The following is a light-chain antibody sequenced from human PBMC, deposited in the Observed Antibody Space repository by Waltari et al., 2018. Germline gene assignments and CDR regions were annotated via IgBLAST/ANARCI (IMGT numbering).Light chain of an antibody. J-gene: IGLJ2*01. CDR1: SSNIGSNT. V-gene: IGLV1-44*01. Sequence: QSVLTQPPSASGTPGQRVTISCSGSSSNIGSNTVNWYQQLPGTAPKLRIYSNNQRPSGVPDRFSGSKSGTSASLAISGLQSEDEADYYCAAWDDSLNGQEVFGGGTKLTVL. CDR2: SNN. CDR3: AAWDDSLNGQEV.